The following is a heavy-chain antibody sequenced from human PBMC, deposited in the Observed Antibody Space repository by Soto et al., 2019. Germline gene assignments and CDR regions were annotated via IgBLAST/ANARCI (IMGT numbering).Heavy chain of an antibody. Sequence: QVQVQQSGPGLVKPSETLSLTCTVSSGPSKSHNWGWIRQPPGRGLEWIGYVYDTWSTSYNPSLKSRVTVSADTSTNRISLTLRFVPAADTAVYYCVRQGIGFLHGLVDGWGQGPTVIVSS. CDR1: SGPSKSHN. V-gene: IGHV4-59*08. CDR2: VYDTWST. D-gene: IGHD3-10*01. CDR3: VRQGIGFLHGLVDG. J-gene: IGHJ6*01.